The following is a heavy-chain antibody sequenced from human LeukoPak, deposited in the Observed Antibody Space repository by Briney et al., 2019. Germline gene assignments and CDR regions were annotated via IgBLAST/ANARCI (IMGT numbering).Heavy chain of an antibody. J-gene: IGHJ4*02. D-gene: IGHD2-15*01. V-gene: IGHV3-23*01. CDR1: GFNFSSYA. CDR2: ISGSGGST. Sequence: GGSLRLSCAASGFNFSSYAMSWVRQAPGKGLEWVSAISGSGGSTYYADSVKGRFTISRDNSKNTLYLQMNSLRAEDTAVYYCAKVANGYCSGGSCYSSFDYWGQGTLVTVSS. CDR3: AKVANGYCSGGSCYSSFDY.